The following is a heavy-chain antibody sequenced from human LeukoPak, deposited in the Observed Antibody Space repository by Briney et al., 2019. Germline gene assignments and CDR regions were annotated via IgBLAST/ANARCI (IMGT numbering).Heavy chain of an antibody. CDR2: INHSGST. D-gene: IGHD3-22*01. V-gene: IGHV4-34*01. J-gene: IGHJ4*02. Sequence: PSETLSLTCAVYGGSFSGYYWSWIRQPPGKGLEWIGEINHSGSTNYNPSLKSRVTISVDTAKNQFSLKLSSVTAADTAVYYCARGVSGYTVSFDYWGQGTLVIVSS. CDR1: GGSFSGYY. CDR3: ARGVSGYTVSFDY.